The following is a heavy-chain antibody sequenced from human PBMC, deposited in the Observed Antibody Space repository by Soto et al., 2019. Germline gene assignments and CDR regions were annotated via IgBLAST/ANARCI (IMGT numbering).Heavy chain of an antibody. CDR1: GDSVSSNSAA. J-gene: IGHJ6*02. CDR2: TYYRPKWHT. Sequence: SQTLSLTCAISGDSVSSNSAAWNSIRQSPSRGLEWLGRTYYRPKWHTDYAVSVQSRITINPDTSKNQFSLQLNSVTPEATAVHYCVRGHRSRTCCYYYYGMDVWGQGTTVTVSS. D-gene: IGHD2-2*01. CDR3: VRGHRSRTCCYYYYGMDV. V-gene: IGHV6-1*01.